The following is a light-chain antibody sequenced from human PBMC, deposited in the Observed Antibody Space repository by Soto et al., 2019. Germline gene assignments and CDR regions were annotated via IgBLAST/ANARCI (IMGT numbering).Light chain of an antibody. CDR1: QSVSTN. Sequence: EIVMTQSPATLSVSPGERATLSCRASQSVSTNLAWYQQKPGQAPRLLIYDASTRATGIPARFSGSGSGTEFTLTISSLQSEDFAVYYCQQYNTWPPRTFGQGTKVDIK. V-gene: IGKV3-15*01. CDR3: QQYNTWPPRT. CDR2: DAS. J-gene: IGKJ1*01.